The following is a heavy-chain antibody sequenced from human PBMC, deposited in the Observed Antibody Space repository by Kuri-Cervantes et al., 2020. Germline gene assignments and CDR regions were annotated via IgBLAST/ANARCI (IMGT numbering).Heavy chain of an antibody. D-gene: IGHD3/OR15-3a*01. CDR1: GYTFTSYD. V-gene: IGHV1-8*01. Sequence: ASVKVSCKASGYTFTSYDINWVRQATGQGLEWMGWMNPNSDNTGYAQKFQGRVTMTRNTSISTAYMELSSLRSEDTAVYYCARGSDGLHAFDIWGQGTMVTVSS. J-gene: IGHJ3*02. CDR3: ARGSDGLHAFDI. CDR2: MNPNSDNT.